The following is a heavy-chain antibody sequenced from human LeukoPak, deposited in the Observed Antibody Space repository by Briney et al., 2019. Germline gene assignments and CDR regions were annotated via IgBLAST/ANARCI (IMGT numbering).Heavy chain of an antibody. CDR2: IDYSGST. Sequence: SQTLSLTCTVSGGSISSGGYYWSWIRQHPGKGLEWIGYIDYSGSTYYNPSPKSRVTISVDTSKNQFSLKLSSVTAADTAVYYCARASGFYDILTGYYGDYNWFDPWGQGTLVTVSS. D-gene: IGHD3-9*01. J-gene: IGHJ5*02. CDR1: GGSISSGGYY. V-gene: IGHV4-31*03. CDR3: ARASGFYDILTGYYGDYNWFDP.